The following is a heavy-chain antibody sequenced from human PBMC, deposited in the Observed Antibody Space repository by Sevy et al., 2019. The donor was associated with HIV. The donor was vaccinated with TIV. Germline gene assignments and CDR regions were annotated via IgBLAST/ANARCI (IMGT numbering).Heavy chain of an antibody. V-gene: IGHV3-11*01. CDR2: ISSSGHTI. CDR1: GFTFSDYY. J-gene: IGHJ4*02. CDR3: ATEVDYSSSAFDY. Sequence: GGSLRLSCAASGFTFSDYYMSWIRQAPGKGLELVSYISSSGHTIYYADSVKGRSTISTDDAKNSVNLQMNRLRADDTAVYYCATEVDYSSSAFDYWGQGTLVTVSS. D-gene: IGHD6-6*01.